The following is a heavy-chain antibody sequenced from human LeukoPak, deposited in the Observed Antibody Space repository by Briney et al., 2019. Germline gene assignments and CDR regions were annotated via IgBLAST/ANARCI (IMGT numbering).Heavy chain of an antibody. Sequence: APVKVSCKVFGYTLTELSMPSVRQAPGNGLEWLGGFDPVVGETIYAQKFPGRGTMSEDTSTDTAYMELCSLRSEGTAVYYCATAPRPGIGIWGQGTLVTVSS. CDR3: ATAPRPGIGI. J-gene: IGHJ4*02. D-gene: IGHD2-21*01. CDR2: FDPVVGET. V-gene: IGHV1-24*01. CDR1: GYTLTELS.